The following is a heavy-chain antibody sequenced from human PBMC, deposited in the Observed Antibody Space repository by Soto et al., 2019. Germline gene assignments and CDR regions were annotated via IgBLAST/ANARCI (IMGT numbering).Heavy chain of an antibody. CDR1: GGSISRSSYY. CDR3: SIQHIAPYCGDDCFFTCFEY. Sequence: QLQLQESGPGPWTPSETLSLTCTVSGGSISRSSYYWGWIRQPPRKGLEGIGSIYYSGSTYYNPSLKSRVPISVDSSKNQRSLKLSAVTAASTSVYYCSIQHIAPYCGDDCFFTCFEYCGKGNLVTVSA. D-gene: IGHD2-21*02. CDR2: IYYSGST. J-gene: IGHJ4*03. V-gene: IGHV4-39*01.